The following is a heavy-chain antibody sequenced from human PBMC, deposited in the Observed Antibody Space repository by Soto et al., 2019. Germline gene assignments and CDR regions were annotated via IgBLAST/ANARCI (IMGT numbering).Heavy chain of an antibody. Sequence: PGGSLRLSCAASGFTFSSYGMHWVRQAPGKGLEWVAVIWYDGSNKYYADSVKGRFTISRDNSKNTLYLQMNSLRAEDTAVYYCARLPAYDAFDYWGQGTLVTVS. CDR1: GFTFSSYG. CDR3: ARLPAYDAFDY. V-gene: IGHV3-33*01. D-gene: IGHD1-1*01. J-gene: IGHJ4*02. CDR2: IWYDGSNK.